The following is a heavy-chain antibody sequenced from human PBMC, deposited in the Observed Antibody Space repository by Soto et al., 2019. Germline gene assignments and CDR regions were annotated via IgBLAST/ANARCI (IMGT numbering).Heavy chain of an antibody. V-gene: IGHV3-33*01. CDR2: IWYDGSNK. Sequence: GGSLRLSCAASGFTFSSYGMHWVRQAPGKGLEWVAVIWYDGSNKYYADSVKGRFTISRDNSKNTLYLQMNSLRAEDTAVYYCARDSWLVTEYYFDYWGQGTLVTVSS. CDR1: GFTFSSYG. J-gene: IGHJ4*02. CDR3: ARDSWLVTEYYFDY. D-gene: IGHD6-19*01.